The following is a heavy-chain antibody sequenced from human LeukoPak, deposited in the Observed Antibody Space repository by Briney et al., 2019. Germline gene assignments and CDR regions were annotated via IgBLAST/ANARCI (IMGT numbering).Heavy chain of an antibody. CDR3: ARESGAFDI. D-gene: IGHD3-3*01. J-gene: IGHJ3*02. Sequence: ASVKVSCKASGYTLTNYYMHWVWQAPGQGLEWMGMIIPSGDNADYAQKFQGRVTMARDTSTSTVYMELSSLRSEDTAVYYCARESGAFDIWGQGTMVTVSS. V-gene: IGHV1-46*01. CDR2: IIPSGDNA. CDR1: GYTLTNYY.